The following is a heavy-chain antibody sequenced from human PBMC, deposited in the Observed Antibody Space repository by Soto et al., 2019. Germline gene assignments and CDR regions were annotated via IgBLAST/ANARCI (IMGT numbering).Heavy chain of an antibody. J-gene: IGHJ6*02. Sequence: QVQLVQSGAEVKKPGASGKVSCKASGYTFTSYGISWVRQAPGQGLEWMGWISAYNGNTNYAQKLHGRVTMTTDASTSTDYTEMQCLISDCTAVYSCARKNDSTYTVYYYYYGMDVWGQGTTVTVSS. CDR1: GYTFTSYG. D-gene: IGHD4-4*01. V-gene: IGHV1-18*04. CDR2: ISAYNGNT. CDR3: ARKNDSTYTVYYYYYGMDV.